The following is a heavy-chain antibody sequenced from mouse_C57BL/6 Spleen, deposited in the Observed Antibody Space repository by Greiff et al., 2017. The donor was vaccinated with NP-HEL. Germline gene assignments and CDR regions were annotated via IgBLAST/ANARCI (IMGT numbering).Heavy chain of an antibody. D-gene: IGHD1-1*01. CDR1: GYTFTSYG. J-gene: IGHJ4*01. CDR3: ARMVTTVVGGAMDY. Sequence: VQLQQSGAELARPGASVKLSCKASGYTFTSYGISWVKQRTGQGLEWIGEIYPRSGNTYYNEKFKGKATLTADKSSSTAYMELRSLTSEDSAVYFCARMVTTVVGGAMDYWGQGTSVTVSS. V-gene: IGHV1-81*01. CDR2: IYPRSGNT.